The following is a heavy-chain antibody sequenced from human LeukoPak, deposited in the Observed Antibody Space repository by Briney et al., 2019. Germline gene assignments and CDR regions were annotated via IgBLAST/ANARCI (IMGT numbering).Heavy chain of an antibody. CDR1: GFTFSSYG. V-gene: IGHV3-30*02. D-gene: IGHD6-6*01. Sequence: PGGSLRLSXAASGFTFSSYGMHRVRQAPGKGLEWVAFIRYDGSNKYYADSVKGRLTISRDNSKNTLYLQMTSLRGDDTAVYYCAKEKNSYSSSSGQGYWGQGTLVTVSS. J-gene: IGHJ4*02. CDR3: AKEKNSYSSSSGQGY. CDR2: IRYDGSNK.